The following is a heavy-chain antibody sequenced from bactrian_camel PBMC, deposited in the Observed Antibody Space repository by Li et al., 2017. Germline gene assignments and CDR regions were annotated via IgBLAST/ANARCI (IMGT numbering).Heavy chain of an antibody. CDR2: ISSGGGST. D-gene: IGHD6*01. CDR3: ATGRSWFQSF. V-gene: IGHV3S40*01. CDR1: GFTFSSYD. J-gene: IGHJ4*01. Sequence: VQLVESGGGLVQPGGSLSLTCAASGFTFSSYDMSWVRQAPGKGLEWVSAISSGGGSTFYADSVKGRFTISRDNAKNTLYLQMNSLKVEDSAVYYCATGRSWFQSFWGQGTQVTVS.